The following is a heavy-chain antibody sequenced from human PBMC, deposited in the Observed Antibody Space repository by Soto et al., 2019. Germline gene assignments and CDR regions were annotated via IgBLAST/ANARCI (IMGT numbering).Heavy chain of an antibody. Sequence: SETLSLTCTVSGGSISSYYWSWIRQPPGKGLEWIGYIYYSGSTNYNPSLKSRVTISVDTSKSQFSLKLSSVTAADTAVYYCARHYTVTTFYYYYDTDVSGKGTTVTVSS. CDR1: GGSISSYY. J-gene: IGHJ6*03. D-gene: IGHD4-17*01. CDR2: IYYSGST. CDR3: ARHYTVTTFYYYYDTDV. V-gene: IGHV4-59*01.